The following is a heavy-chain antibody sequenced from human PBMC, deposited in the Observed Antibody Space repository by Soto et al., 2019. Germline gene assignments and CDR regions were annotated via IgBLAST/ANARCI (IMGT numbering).Heavy chain of an antibody. CDR2: IYYSGYT. Sequence: SETLSLTCTVSGGSFISSSYYWGWLRQPPGQGLEWIGSIYYSGYTYYNPSLKSRVTISVDTSKNQFSLKLSSVTAADTAVYYCARHNGPLYVGYYYDMDVWGQGTTVTVS. V-gene: IGHV4-39*01. J-gene: IGHJ6*02. CDR1: GGSFISSSYY. CDR3: ARHNGPLYVGYYYDMDV. D-gene: IGHD3-16*01.